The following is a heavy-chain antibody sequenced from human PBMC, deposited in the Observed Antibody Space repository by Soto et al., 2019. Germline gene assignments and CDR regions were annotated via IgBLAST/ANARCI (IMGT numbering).Heavy chain of an antibody. D-gene: IGHD2-21*01. CDR2: IKSDRSGT. V-gene: IGHV3-74*01. Sequence: EVHLVESGGGLAQPGESLTLSCAASGFTFSSYWIHWVRQAPGKGLVWVSRIKSDRSGTYYADSVKGRFTITRDNAENKLYLQMTRLRIVDTPVSFCARGDGDRYDGNVYLGQHWGQRTLVTVAS. CDR3: ARGDGDRYDGNVYLGQH. J-gene: IGHJ4*02. CDR1: GFTFSSYW.